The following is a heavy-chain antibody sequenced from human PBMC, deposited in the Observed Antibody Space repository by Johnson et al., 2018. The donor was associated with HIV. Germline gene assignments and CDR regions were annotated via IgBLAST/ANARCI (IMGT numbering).Heavy chain of an antibody. J-gene: IGHJ3*02. CDR2: MSFDGSNK. V-gene: IGHV3-30*04. CDR3: ATEARGVYGTLRFLEWSDGFDI. D-gene: IGHD3-3*01. CDR1: GFSFSSYA. Sequence: QVQLVESGGGVVQPGRSLRLSCAASGFSFSSYAMHWVRQAPGKGLEWVALMSFDGSNKYYADSVKGRFTISRDNSKNTLYLQMNSLRTEDTAVYYCATEARGVYGTLRFLEWSDGFDIWGQGTMVTVSS.